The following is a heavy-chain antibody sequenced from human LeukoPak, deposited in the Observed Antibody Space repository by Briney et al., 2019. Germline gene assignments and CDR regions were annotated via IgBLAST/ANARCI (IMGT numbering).Heavy chain of an antibody. CDR3: ARGGYYYDSGNIDY. CDR2: INHSGST. J-gene: IGHJ4*02. Sequence: GSLRLSCAASGFTFSSYWSWIRQPPGKGLEWIGEINHSGSTNYNPSLKSRVTISVDTSKNQFSLKLSSVTAADTAVYYCARGGYYYDSGNIDYWGQGTLVTVSS. D-gene: IGHD3-22*01. CDR1: GFTFSSY. V-gene: IGHV4-34*01.